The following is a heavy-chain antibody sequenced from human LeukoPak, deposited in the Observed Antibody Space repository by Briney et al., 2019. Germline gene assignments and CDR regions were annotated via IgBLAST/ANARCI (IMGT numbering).Heavy chain of an antibody. CDR1: GSTFSSYS. V-gene: IGHV3-21*01. J-gene: IGHJ6*02. CDR3: ARDLTCSGGSCYYYYYYGMDV. D-gene: IGHD2-15*01. CDR2: ISSSSSYI. Sequence: GGSLRLSCAASGSTFSSYSMNWVRQAPGKGLEWVSSISSSSSYIYYADSVKGRFTISRDNAKNSLYLQMNSLRAEDTAVYYCARDLTCSGGSCYYYYYYGMDVWGQGTTVTVSS.